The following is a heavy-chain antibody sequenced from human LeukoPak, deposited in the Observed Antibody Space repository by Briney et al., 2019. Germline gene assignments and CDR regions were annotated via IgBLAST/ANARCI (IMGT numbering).Heavy chain of an antibody. CDR2: INHSGST. J-gene: IGHJ6*03. CDR1: GGSFSGYY. CDR3: ARGLRFYYYYMDV. Sequence: SETLSLTCAVYGGSFSGYYWSWLRQPPGKGLEWIGEINHSGSTNYNPSLKSRVTISVDTSKNQFSLKLSSVTAADTAAYYCARGLRFYYYYMDVWGKGTTVTVSS. V-gene: IGHV4-34*01.